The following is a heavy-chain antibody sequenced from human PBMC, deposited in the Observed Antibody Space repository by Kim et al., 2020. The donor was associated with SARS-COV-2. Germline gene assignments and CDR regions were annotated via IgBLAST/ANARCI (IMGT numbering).Heavy chain of an antibody. V-gene: IGHV4-39*01. CDR3: ARHDRLSSGWYQGLL. D-gene: IGHD6-19*01. J-gene: IGHJ4*02. Sequence: SETLSLTCTVSGGSISSSSYYWGWIRQPPGKGLEWIGSIYYSGSTYYNPSLKSRVTISVDTSKNQFSLKLSSVTAADTAVYYCARHDRLSSGWYQGLLWGQGTLVTVSS. CDR1: GGSISSSSYY. CDR2: IYYSGST.